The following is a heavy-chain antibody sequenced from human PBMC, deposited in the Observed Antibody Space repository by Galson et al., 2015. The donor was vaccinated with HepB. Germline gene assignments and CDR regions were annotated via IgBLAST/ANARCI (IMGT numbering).Heavy chain of an antibody. Sequence: SLRLSCATSGFTFGDYDMNWVRQAPGKGLEWVGFIRSKGYGATTEYAAPVKGRFTISRDDYKSIAYLQMNSLKTEDTAVYYCTGGRWLAWFDPWGQGTLVTVSS. CDR3: TGGRWLAWFDP. D-gene: IGHD6-19*01. CDR2: IRSKGYGATT. J-gene: IGHJ5*02. CDR1: GFTFGDYD. V-gene: IGHV3-49*04.